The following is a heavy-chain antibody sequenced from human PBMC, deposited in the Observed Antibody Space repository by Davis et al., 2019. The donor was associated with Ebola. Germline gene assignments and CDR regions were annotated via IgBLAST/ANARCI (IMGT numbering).Heavy chain of an antibody. Sequence: GESLKISCAASGFTFSSYTMNWVRQIPGKGLEWVSSISSSGSYIYYGDSVKGRFTISRDNSKNTLYLQMNSLRPEDTALYYCAKDIGIAVAGKQGVFDYWGQGTLVTVSS. D-gene: IGHD6-13*01. CDR3: AKDIGIAVAGKQGVFDY. V-gene: IGHV3-21*04. CDR1: GFTFSSYT. J-gene: IGHJ4*02. CDR2: ISSSGSYI.